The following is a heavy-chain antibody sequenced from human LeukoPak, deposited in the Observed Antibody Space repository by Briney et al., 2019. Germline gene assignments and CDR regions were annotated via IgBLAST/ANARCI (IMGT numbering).Heavy chain of an antibody. CDR2: FNPNSGGT. CDR1: GYTFTGYY. V-gene: IGHV1-2*04. D-gene: IGHD4-17*01. Sequence: ASVKVSCKASGYTFTGYYMHWVRQAPGQERKWMGWFNPNSGGTNYAQKFQGWVTMTRDTSISTAYMELSGRGSDDAAVYYWGREAEGYGDYEYFQHWGQGTLVTVSS. CDR3: GREAEGYGDYEYFQH. J-gene: IGHJ1*01.